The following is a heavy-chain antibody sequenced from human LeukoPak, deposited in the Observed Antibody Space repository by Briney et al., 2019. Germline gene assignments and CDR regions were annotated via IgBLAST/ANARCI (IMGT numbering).Heavy chain of an antibody. J-gene: IGHJ4*02. V-gene: IGHV3-30*04. CDR2: VGNDEKTK. D-gene: IGHD6-13*01. CDR1: GVTFTGHS. Sequence: AGGSLRLSCAASGVTFTGHSMHWVRQAPGKGLEWVAVVGNDEKTKFYADSLKGRFTVSRDNSKNTVYLQMNSLRDEDPAVYYCAKDRSLRQQLALGTFDYWGQGTLVTVSS. CDR3: AKDRSLRQQLALGTFDY.